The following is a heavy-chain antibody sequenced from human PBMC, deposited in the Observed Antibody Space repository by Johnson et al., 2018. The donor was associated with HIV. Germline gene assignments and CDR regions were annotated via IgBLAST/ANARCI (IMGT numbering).Heavy chain of an antibody. D-gene: IGHD2-15*01. CDR1: GVTFSTYA. CDR3: ARVHIYCSGGGCYHLEHPFI. Sequence: VPLLESGGGGVQPGRSLRLSCVVSGVTFSTYAMHWVRQAPGKGLEWVAVIYSGGTTYYADSVKGRFTISRDNSKNTLYLQMSSLRAEDTAVYYCARVHIYCSGGGCYHLEHPFIWGQGTSVIVSS. V-gene: IGHV3-30*14. J-gene: IGHJ3*02. CDR2: IYSGGTT.